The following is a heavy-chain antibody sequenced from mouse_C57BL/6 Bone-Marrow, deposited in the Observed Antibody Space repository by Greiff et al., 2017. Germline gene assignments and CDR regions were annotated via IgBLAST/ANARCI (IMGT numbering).Heavy chain of an antibody. CDR1: GFTFSDYG. CDR3: ARDYYSSFLYAMDY. J-gene: IGHJ4*01. V-gene: IGHV5-17*01. D-gene: IGHD2-5*01. CDR2: ISSGSSTI. Sequence: EVQGVESGGGLVKPGGSLKLSCAASGFTFSDYGMHWVRQAPEKGLEWVAYISSGSSTIYYADTVKGRFTISRDNAKNTLFLQMARLRSEDTAMYYCARDYYSSFLYAMDYWGQGTSVTVSS.